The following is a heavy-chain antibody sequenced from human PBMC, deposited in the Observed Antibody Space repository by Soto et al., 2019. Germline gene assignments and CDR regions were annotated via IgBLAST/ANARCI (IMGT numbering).Heavy chain of an antibody. CDR3: ARGGDYDILTGDYYFDQ. V-gene: IGHV3-7*01. J-gene: IGHJ4*02. D-gene: IGHD3-9*01. CDR1: GFTFTSYW. CDR2: IKQDGSEK. Sequence: GGSLRLSCAASGFTFTSYWMSWVRQAPGKGLEWVANIKQDGSEKYYVDSVKGRFTISRDNVKNSLYLQMNSLRAEDTAVYYCARGGDYDILTGDYYFDQWGQGTLVTVSS.